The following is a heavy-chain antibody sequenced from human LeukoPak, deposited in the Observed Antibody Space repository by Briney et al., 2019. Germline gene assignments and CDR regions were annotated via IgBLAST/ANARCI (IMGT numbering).Heavy chain of an antibody. V-gene: IGHV3-74*01. D-gene: IGHD3-22*01. J-gene: IGHJ6*03. Sequence: PGGSLRLSCAASGFTFSTYWMHWVRQAPGKGLVWVSRINNDGTNTNDADSVQGRFTVSRDNAKNTLYLQMKSLRAEDTAMYYCARGSPRDSSGYYSYYYMDVWGKGTTVTVSS. CDR1: GFTFSTYW. CDR2: INNDGTNT. CDR3: ARGSPRDSSGYYSYYYMDV.